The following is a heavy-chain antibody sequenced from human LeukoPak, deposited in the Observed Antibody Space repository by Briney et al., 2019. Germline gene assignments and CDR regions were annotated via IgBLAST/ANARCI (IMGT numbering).Heavy chain of an antibody. V-gene: IGHV4-31*03. D-gene: IGHD6-6*01. Sequence: SQTLSLTCTVSGGSISSGDYYWSWIRQHPGKGLEWIGYIYYSGSTYYNPSLKSRVTISVDTSRNQFSLKLSSVTAADTAVYYCARSSSSARRYYFDYWGQGTLVTVSS. CDR3: ARSSSSARRYYFDY. J-gene: IGHJ4*02. CDR1: GGSISSGDYY. CDR2: IYYSGST.